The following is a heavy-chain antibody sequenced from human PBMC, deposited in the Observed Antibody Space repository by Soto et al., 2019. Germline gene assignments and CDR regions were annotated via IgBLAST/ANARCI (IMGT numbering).Heavy chain of an antibody. V-gene: IGHV1-18*01. CDR3: VRGDGGSFVD. CDR1: GYTFTNYG. CDR2: ISAYNGHT. Sequence: QVQLVQSGVEVKKPGASVKVSCKAMGYTFTNYGLSWVRQAPGEGLEWLGWISAYNGHTKYAQKVQDRVTLTTDTCATTAYLGPRSRTTEVTAVNYCVRGDGGSFVDWGQAKLVLVSS. J-gene: IGHJ4*02. D-gene: IGHD3-16*01.